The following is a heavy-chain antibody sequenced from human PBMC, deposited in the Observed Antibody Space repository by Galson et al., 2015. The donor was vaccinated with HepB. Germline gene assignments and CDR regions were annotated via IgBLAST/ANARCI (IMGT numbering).Heavy chain of an antibody. CDR2: TYYRSKWYT. CDR1: GDSVSNNSPA. Sequence: CAISGDSVSNNSPAWNWIRQSPSRGLEWLGRTYYRSKWYTDYAESVKSRISINRDTSKNQFSLKLSSVTAADTAVYYCARGGEEDIVVVVAATPRNYYFDYWGQGTLVTVSS. J-gene: IGHJ4*02. CDR3: ARGGEEDIVVVVAATPRNYYFDY. D-gene: IGHD2-15*01. V-gene: IGHV6-1*01.